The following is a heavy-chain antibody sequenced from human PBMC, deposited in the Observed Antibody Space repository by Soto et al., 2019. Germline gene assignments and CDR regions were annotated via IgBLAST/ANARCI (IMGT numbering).Heavy chain of an antibody. Sequence: QVHLVQSGGELKKPGASVKVSCKASGYSFSDFGITWVRQAPGQGLEWMGWISGKNGNTNYAQKGQGRVTLTADTSPRTGYRAMRALTSDATCIYYCARSDYYEASGTFESWGQGTPVTVSS. CDR2: ISGKNGNT. D-gene: IGHD4-17*01. CDR1: GYSFSDFG. J-gene: IGHJ4*01. CDR3: ARSDYYEASGTFES. V-gene: IGHV1-18*04.